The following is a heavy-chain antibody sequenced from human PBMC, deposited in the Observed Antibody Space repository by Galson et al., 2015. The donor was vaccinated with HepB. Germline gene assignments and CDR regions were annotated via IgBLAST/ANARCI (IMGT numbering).Heavy chain of an antibody. D-gene: IGHD3-10*01. V-gene: IGHV3-48*01. CDR1: GFTFSSYS. Sequence: SLRLSCAASGFTFSSYSMNWVRQAPGKGLEWVSYISSSSSTIYYADSVKGRFTISRVNAKNSLYLQMNSLRAEDMAVYYCARVRRGVRGVIPQNYYYMDVWGKGTTVTVSS. CDR2: ISSSSSTI. J-gene: IGHJ6*03. CDR3: ARVRRGVRGVIPQNYYYMDV.